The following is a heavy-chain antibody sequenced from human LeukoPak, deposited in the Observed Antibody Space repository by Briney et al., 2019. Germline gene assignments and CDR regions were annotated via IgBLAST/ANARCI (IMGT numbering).Heavy chain of an antibody. CDR2: ISGSGGST. V-gene: IGHV3-23*01. CDR1: GFSFSSYA. Sequence: GGSLRLSCAASGFSFSSYAMSWVRQAPGKGLEWVSAISGSGGSTYYADSVKGRFTISRDNSKNTLYLQMNSLRAEDTAVYYCAKVWSGYWYYFDYWGQGTLVTVSS. J-gene: IGHJ4*02. D-gene: IGHD3-3*01. CDR3: AKVWSGYWYYFDY.